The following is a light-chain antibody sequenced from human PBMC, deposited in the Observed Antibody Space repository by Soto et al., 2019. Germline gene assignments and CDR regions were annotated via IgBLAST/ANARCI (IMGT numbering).Light chain of an antibody. CDR1: QSVSSSY. J-gene: IGKJ2*01. V-gene: IGKV3-20*01. CDR3: QQYGSTPGT. Sequence: ESVVPRAPGTLSLSPGERATLSCRASQSVSSSYLAWYQQKPGQAPRLLIYGASSRATGIPDRFSGSGSGTDFTLTISRLEPEDFAVYYCQQYGSTPGTFGQGTKVDIK. CDR2: GAS.